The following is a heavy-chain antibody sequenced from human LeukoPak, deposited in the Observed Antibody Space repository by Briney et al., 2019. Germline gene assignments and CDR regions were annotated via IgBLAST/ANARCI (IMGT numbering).Heavy chain of an antibody. CDR2: IYTSGST. D-gene: IGHD6-13*01. J-gene: IGHJ2*01. CDR3: ARMEVDVAAAGSYWYFDL. V-gene: IGHV4-4*07. CDR1: GGSISSYY. Sequence: SETLSLTCTVSGGSISSYYWSWIRQPAGKGLEWIGRIYTSGSTNYNPSLKSRVTMSVDTSKNQFSLKLSSVTAADTAVCYCARMEVDVAAAGSYWYFDLWGRGTLVTVSS.